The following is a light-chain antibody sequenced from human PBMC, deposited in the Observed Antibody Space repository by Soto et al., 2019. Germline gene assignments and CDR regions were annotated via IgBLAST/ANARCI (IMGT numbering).Light chain of an antibody. V-gene: IGKV3-20*01. J-gene: IGKJ2*01. CDR2: GAS. Sequence: IVLTQSPGTLSLSPGERATLSFRASQSVSSSYLAWYQHKHGRAPRLLIYGASSRATGIPDRFSGSGSGPDFTLTISRLEPEEFAVYYCQQYGSSPPYTFVQGTKLAIK. CDR3: QQYGSSPPYT. CDR1: QSVSSSY.